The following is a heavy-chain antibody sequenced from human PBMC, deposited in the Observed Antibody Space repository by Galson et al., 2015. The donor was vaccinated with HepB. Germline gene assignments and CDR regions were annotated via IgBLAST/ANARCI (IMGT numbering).Heavy chain of an antibody. Sequence: SVKVSCKASGYTFTSYYMHWVRQAPGQGLEWMGIINPSGGSTSYAQKFQGRVTMTRDTSTSTVYMELSSLRSEDTAVYYCARESCSSTSPQCSDAFDIWGQGTMVTVSS. CDR1: GYTFTSYY. J-gene: IGHJ3*02. CDR3: ARESCSSTSPQCSDAFDI. V-gene: IGHV1-46*01. D-gene: IGHD2-2*01. CDR2: INPSGGST.